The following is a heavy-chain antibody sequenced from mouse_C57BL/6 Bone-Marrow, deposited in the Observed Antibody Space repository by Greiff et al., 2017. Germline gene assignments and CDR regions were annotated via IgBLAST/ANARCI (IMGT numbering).Heavy chain of an antibody. CDR1: GYTFPSYW. CDR3: PTGTKALNY. Sequence: QVQLQQSAAELVRSGSSVKLCCKASGYTFPSYWMDWVKQRPGQGLEWIGNVYPSDSETHYNQKFKDKATFTVDKSSSTAYMQLSSLTSEDSAGYYHPTGTKALNYWGQANSGTV. V-gene: IGHV1-61*01. D-gene: IGHD4-1*01. J-gene: IGHJ4*01. CDR2: VYPSDSET.